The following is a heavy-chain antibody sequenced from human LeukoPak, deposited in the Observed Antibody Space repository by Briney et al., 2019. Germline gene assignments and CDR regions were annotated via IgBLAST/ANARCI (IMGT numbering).Heavy chain of an antibody. CDR2: IRSKANSNAT. V-gene: IGHV3-73*01. CDR3: TSVLRYFDWLNAFDI. Sequence: GGSLKLSCAASGFTFSGSAMHWVRQASGKGLEWVGRIRSKANSNATAYAASVKGRFTISRDDSKNTAYLQMNSLKTEDTAVYYCTSVLRYFDWLNAFDIWGQGTMVTVSS. CDR1: GFTFSGSA. D-gene: IGHD3-9*01. J-gene: IGHJ3*02.